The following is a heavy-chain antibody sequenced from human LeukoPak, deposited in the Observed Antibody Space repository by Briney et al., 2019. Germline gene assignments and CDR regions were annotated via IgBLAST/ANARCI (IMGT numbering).Heavy chain of an antibody. J-gene: IGHJ4*02. Sequence: PGGSLRLSCAASGFTFSSYAMSWVRQAPGKGLEWVSAISGSGGSTYYADSVKGRFTISRDNSKNTLYLQMNSLRAEDTAVYYRAKDKGATLTFDYWGQGTLVTVSS. CDR2: ISGSGGST. D-gene: IGHD1-26*01. V-gene: IGHV3-23*01. CDR1: GFTFSSYA. CDR3: AKDKGATLTFDY.